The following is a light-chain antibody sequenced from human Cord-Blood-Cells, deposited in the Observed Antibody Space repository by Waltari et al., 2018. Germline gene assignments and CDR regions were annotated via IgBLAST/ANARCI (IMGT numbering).Light chain of an antibody. V-gene: IGLV2-23*01. J-gene: IGLJ2*01. CDR2: EGS. CDR1: SSDVGSYNL. Sequence: QSALTQPASVSGSPGQSITISCTGTSSDVGSYNLVSWYQQHPGKAPKLMIYEGSKTPSGVSNRFSGSKSCNTASLTISGLQAEDEADYYCCSYAGSSTPVVFGGGTKLTVL. CDR3: CSYAGSSTPVV.